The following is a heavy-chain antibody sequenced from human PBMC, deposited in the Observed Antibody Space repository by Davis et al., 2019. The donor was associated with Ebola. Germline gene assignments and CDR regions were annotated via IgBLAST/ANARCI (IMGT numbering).Heavy chain of an antibody. Sequence: ASVKVSCKVSGYTLAELSMHWVRQAPGKGLEWMGSLDPEDGETIHAQKFQGRLTMTEDTSTDTAYMELSSLRSEDTAVYYCARGLYDSSGYSPYYYYGMDVWGKGTTVTVSS. CDR2: LDPEDGET. V-gene: IGHV1-24*01. D-gene: IGHD3-22*01. CDR3: ARGLYDSSGYSPYYYYGMDV. CDR1: GYTLAELS. J-gene: IGHJ6*04.